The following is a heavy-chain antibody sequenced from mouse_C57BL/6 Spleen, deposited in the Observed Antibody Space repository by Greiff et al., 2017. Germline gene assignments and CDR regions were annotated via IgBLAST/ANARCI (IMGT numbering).Heavy chain of an antibody. D-gene: IGHD1-1*01. CDR3: ARDGYYYGSRSYFDY. CDR2: IYPGSGST. J-gene: IGHJ2*01. Sequence: QVQLKQPGAELVKPGASVKMSCKASGYTFTSYWITWVKQRPGQGLEWIGDIYPGSGSTNYNEKFKSKATVTVDTSSSTAYMQLSSLTSEDSAVYYGARDGYYYGSRSYFDYWGQGTTLTVSS. CDR1: GYTFTSYW. V-gene: IGHV1-55*01.